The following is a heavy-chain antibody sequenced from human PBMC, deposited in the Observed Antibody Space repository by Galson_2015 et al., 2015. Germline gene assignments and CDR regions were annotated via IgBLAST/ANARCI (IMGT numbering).Heavy chain of an antibody. J-gene: IGHJ6*02. V-gene: IGHV3-33*01. CDR3: ARDTLVITMIVSYGMDV. Sequence: SLRLSCAASGFTFSSYGMHWVRQAPGKGLEWVAVIWYDGSNKYYADSVKGRFTISRDNSKNTLYLQMNSLRAEDTAAYYCARDTLVITMIVSYGMDVWGQGTTVTVSS. D-gene: IGHD3-22*01. CDR2: IWYDGSNK. CDR1: GFTFSSYG.